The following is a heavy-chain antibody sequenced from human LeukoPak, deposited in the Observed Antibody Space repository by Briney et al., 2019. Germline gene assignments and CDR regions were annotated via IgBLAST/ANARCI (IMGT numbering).Heavy chain of an antibody. CDR2: IYYSGST. J-gene: IGHJ4*02. Sequence: PSETLSLTCPVSGGSISSSSYFWGWIRQPPGKGLEWIGSIYYSGSTYYNPSLKSRVTISVDTSKNQFSLKLSSVTAADTAVYYCARAPYDFWSGYYGGLYFDYWGQGTLVTVSS. CDR1: GGSISSSSYF. CDR3: ARAPYDFWSGYYGGLYFDY. V-gene: IGHV4-39*07. D-gene: IGHD3-3*01.